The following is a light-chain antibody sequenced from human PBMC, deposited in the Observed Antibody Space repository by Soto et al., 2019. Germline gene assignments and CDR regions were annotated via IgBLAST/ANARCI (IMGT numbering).Light chain of an antibody. CDR2: GAS. J-gene: IGKJ4*01. CDR3: QQYNNWPVT. CDR1: QSVSSN. V-gene: IGKV3-15*01. Sequence: EIGMTQSPATLSVSPGERATLSCRASQSVSSNLAWYQQKPGQAPRLLIYGASTRATGIPARFSGSGSGPEFTLTFSSLQSEDFAVYYCQQYNNWPVTFGGGTKVQIK.